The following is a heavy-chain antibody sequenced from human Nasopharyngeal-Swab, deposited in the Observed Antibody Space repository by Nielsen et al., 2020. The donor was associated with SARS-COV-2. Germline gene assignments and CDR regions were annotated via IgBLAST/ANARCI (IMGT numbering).Heavy chain of an antibody. V-gene: IGHV4-34*01. Sequence: PGKGLEWIGEINHSGGTNYNPSLKSRVTISVDTSKNQFSLKLSSVTAADTAVYYCARLDARTIIWGGMDVWGQGTTVTVSS. J-gene: IGHJ6*02. CDR2: INHSGGT. CDR3: ARLDARTIIWGGMDV. D-gene: IGHD3-16*01.